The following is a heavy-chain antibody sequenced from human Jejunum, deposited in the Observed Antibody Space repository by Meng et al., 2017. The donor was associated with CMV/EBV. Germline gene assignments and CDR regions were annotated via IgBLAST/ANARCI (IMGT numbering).Heavy chain of an antibody. J-gene: IGHJ4*02. D-gene: IGHD3-22*01. CDR2: LSGGGFDT. V-gene: IGHV3-23*01. CDR1: GFIFGNYA. Sequence: SGFIFGNYAMTWVRQAPGKGLEWVSSLSGGGFDTYYADSVRGRFTISRDDSKNTLYLQMNGLRAEDTAVYYCAKDGTADNRKWDYFDYWDQGTLVTVSS. CDR3: AKDGTADNRKWDYFDY.